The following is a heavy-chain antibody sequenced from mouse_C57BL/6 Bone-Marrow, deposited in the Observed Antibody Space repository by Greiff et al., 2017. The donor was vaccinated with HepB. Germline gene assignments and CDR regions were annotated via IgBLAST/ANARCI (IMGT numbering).Heavy chain of an antibody. V-gene: IGHV14-4*01. CDR2: IDPENGDT. J-gene: IGHJ1*03. Sequence: VQLQQSGAELVRPGASVKLSCTASGFNIKDDYMHWVKQRPEQGLEWIGWIDPENGDTEYASKFQGKATITADTSSNTAYLQLSSLTSEDTAVYYCTTEGYYYGGDVDVWGTGTTVTVSS. D-gene: IGHD1-1*01. CDR1: GFNIKDDY. CDR3: TTEGYYYGGDVDV.